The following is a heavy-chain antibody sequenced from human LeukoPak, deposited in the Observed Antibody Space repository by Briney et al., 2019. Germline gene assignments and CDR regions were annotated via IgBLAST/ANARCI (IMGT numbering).Heavy chain of an antibody. Sequence: SETLSLTCAVYGGSFSCYYWSWIRPPPGKGGEWIGEINHSGSTNYSPSLKSRLTISVDTSRNQFSLKLSSVTAADTAVYYCARRRIVVVVAAMGGWFDPWGQGTLVTVSS. J-gene: IGHJ5*02. CDR1: GGSFSCYY. CDR2: INHSGST. D-gene: IGHD2-15*01. CDR3: ARRRIVVVVAAMGGWFDP. V-gene: IGHV4-34*01.